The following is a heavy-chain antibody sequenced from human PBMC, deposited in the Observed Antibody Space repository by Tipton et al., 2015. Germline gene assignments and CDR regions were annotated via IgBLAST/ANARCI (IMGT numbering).Heavy chain of an antibody. J-gene: IGHJ6*02. V-gene: IGHV4-39*01. Sequence: TLSLTCTVSGGSISSRSYYWGWIRQPPGKGLEWIGTIHYSGYTYYNWSLKSRVTISVDTSKNQFSLRLSSVTAADTAVYYCATSYQYYSYYYGKDVWGQGTTVTVSS. CDR3: ATSYQYYSYYYGKDV. CDR2: IHYSGYT. CDR1: GGSISSRSYY.